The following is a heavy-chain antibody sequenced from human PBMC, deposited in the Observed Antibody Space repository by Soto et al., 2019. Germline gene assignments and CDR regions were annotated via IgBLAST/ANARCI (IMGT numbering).Heavy chain of an antibody. Sequence: PGGSLRLSCAASGFPFDAYTMHWVRQAPGKGLEWVSLISWDGGITNYVDSVKGRFTISRDNSKNSLYLQMNSLRTEDTAFYYCAKASYDILTGRKRYFDSWGQGTLVTVSS. CDR3: AKASYDILTGRKRYFDS. D-gene: IGHD3-9*01. J-gene: IGHJ4*02. CDR1: GFPFDAYT. CDR2: ISWDGGIT. V-gene: IGHV3-43*01.